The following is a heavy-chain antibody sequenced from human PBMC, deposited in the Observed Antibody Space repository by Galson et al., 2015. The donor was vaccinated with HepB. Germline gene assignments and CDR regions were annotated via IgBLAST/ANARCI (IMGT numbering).Heavy chain of an antibody. CDR2: TYYRSKWYN. CDR1: GDSVSSNSAA. CDR3: ARDGEYYDILTGYSNYYYGMDV. D-gene: IGHD3-9*01. J-gene: IGHJ6*02. Sequence: CAISGDSVSSNSAAWNWIRQSPSRGLEWLGRTYYRSKWYNDYAVSVKSRITINPDTSKNQFSLQLNSVTPEDTAVYYCARDGEYYDILTGYSNYYYGMDVWGQGTTVTVSS. V-gene: IGHV6-1*01.